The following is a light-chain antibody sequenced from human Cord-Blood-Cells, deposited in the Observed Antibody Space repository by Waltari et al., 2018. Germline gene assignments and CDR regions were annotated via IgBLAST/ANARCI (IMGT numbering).Light chain of an antibody. CDR1: QSISSY. V-gene: IGKV1-39*01. Sequence: DIQMTQSPSSLSASVGDRVTIPCRASQSISSYLNWYQQKPGKAPKLPIYAASSLQSGVPSRFSGSGSGTDFTLTISSLQPEDFATYYCQQANSFPLTFGGGTKVEIK. CDR3: QQANSFPLT. CDR2: AAS. J-gene: IGKJ4*01.